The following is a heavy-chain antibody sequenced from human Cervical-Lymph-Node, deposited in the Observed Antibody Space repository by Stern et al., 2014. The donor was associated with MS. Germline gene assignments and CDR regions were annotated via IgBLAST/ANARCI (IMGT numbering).Heavy chain of an antibody. V-gene: IGHV3-30*04. CDR2: TAYDGSIK. CDR1: GFIFSNYP. D-gene: IGHD5-12*01. Sequence: QVQLVESGGGVVQPGRSLRLSCAASGFIFSNYPMHWVRQAPGKGLEWVAVTAYDGSIKIYADSVKGRFTISKDDSKNTLYLQMNSLREEDTAVYYCARDVARGAPDYFDDWGQGTLVTVSS. CDR3: ARDVARGAPDYFDD. J-gene: IGHJ4*02.